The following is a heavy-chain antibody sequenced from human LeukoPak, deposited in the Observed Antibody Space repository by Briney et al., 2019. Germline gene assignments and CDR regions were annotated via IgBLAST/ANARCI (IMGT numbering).Heavy chain of an antibody. Sequence: SETLSLTCTVSGGSISSSSYYWGWIRQPPGKGLEWIGSIYYSGSTYYNPSLKSRVTISVDTSKNQFSLKLSSVTAADTAVYYCARPTHSGSYYALFPFDYWGQGTLVTVSS. CDR2: IYYSGST. V-gene: IGHV4-39*01. CDR3: ARPTHSGSYYALFPFDY. CDR1: GGSISSSSYY. D-gene: IGHD1-26*01. J-gene: IGHJ4*02.